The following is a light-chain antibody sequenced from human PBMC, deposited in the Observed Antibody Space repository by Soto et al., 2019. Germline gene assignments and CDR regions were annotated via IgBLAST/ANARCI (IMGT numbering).Light chain of an antibody. V-gene: IGLV2-14*01. J-gene: IGLJ1*01. CDR3: TSYRSTSTRYV. Sequence: QSALTQPASVSGSPGQSITISCTGTSSDVGGHNYVSWYQQHPGKAPKLMIYEVSNRPSGVSDRFSGSKSGNTASLTISGLQAEDEADYYCTSYRSTSTRYVFGTGTKVTVL. CDR1: SSDVGGHNY. CDR2: EVS.